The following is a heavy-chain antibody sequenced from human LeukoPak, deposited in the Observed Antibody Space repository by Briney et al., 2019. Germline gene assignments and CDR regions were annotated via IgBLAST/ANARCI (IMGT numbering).Heavy chain of an antibody. V-gene: IGHV5-51*01. Sequence: GESLKISCKGSGYSFTSYWIGWVRQMPGKGLEWRGIIYSGDSDTRYSPSFQGQVTISADKSISTAYLQWSSLKASDTAMYYCARSTHYDILTGYYSYNFDYWGQGTLVTVSS. CDR3: ARSTHYDILTGYYSYNFDY. J-gene: IGHJ4*02. CDR2: IYSGDSDT. CDR1: GYSFTSYW. D-gene: IGHD3-9*01.